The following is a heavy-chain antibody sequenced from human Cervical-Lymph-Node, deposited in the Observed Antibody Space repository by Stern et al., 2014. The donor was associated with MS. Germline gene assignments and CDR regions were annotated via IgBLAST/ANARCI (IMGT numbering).Heavy chain of an antibody. Sequence: EVQLVEYEAEVKKPGESVKISCEGSGYTFTSHWIAWVRQVPGKGLEWIGIIYPGDSDTRSSPSFQGRVTISADRSISTAYLQWRTLRASDTAMYYCARRGTTGTIDGFDIWGQGSMVTVSS. V-gene: IGHV5-51*01. CDR2: IYPGDSDT. CDR3: ARRGTTGTIDGFDI. J-gene: IGHJ3*02. CDR1: GYTFTSHW. D-gene: IGHD1-1*01.